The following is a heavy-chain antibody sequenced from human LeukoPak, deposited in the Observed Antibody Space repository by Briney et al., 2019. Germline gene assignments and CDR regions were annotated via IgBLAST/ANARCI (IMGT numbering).Heavy chain of an antibody. Sequence: ASVKVSCKASGGTFSSYAISWVRQAPGQGLEWMGGIIPISGTANYAQKFQGRVTITTDESTSTAYMELSSLRSEDTAVYYCARDRGYSSSSDDYYYYMDVWGKGTTVTVSS. CDR1: GGTFSSYA. D-gene: IGHD6-6*01. V-gene: IGHV1-69*05. CDR3: ARDRGYSSSSDDYYYYMDV. CDR2: IIPISGTA. J-gene: IGHJ6*03.